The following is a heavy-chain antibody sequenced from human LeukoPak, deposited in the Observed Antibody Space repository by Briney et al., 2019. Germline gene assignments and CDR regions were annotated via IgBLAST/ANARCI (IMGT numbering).Heavy chain of an antibody. CDR2: IWYDGTNK. CDR3: ARDRGGCYVDYGMDV. CDR1: GFTFSSYG. J-gene: IGHJ6*02. Sequence: GRSLRLSCAASGFTFSSYGMHWVRQAPGKGLEWVAVIWYDGTNKYYADSVKGRFTISRDNSKNTLYLQMTSLRAEVTAVYYCARDRGGCYVDYGMDVWGQGTTVTVSS. D-gene: IGHD2-15*01. V-gene: IGHV3-33*01.